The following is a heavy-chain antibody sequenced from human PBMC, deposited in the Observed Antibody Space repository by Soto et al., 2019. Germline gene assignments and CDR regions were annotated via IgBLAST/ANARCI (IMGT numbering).Heavy chain of an antibody. CDR2: FDPEDGET. CDR1: GYTLTELS. D-gene: IGHD6-6*01. Sequence: ASVKVSCKVSGYTLTELSMHWVRQAPGKGLEWMGGFDPEDGETIYAQKFQGRVTMTEDTSTDTAYMELSSLRSEDTAVYYCATRPLYSSSSKGSLWGQGNLVTVSS. V-gene: IGHV1-24*01. J-gene: IGHJ4*02. CDR3: ATRPLYSSSSKGSL.